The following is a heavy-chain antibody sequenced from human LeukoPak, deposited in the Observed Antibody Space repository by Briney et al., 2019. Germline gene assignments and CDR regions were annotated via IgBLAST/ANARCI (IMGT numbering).Heavy chain of an antibody. D-gene: IGHD3-10*01. CDR2: INPNSGGT. CDR3: ARVPSVTMVRGVFDY. Sequence: ASVEVSCKASGGTFSSYAISWVRQAPGQGLEWMGWINPNSGGTNYAQKFQGRVTMTRDTSISTAYMELSRLRSDDTAVYYCARVPSVTMVRGVFDYWGQGTLVTVSS. V-gene: IGHV1-2*02. CDR1: GGTFSSYA. J-gene: IGHJ4*02.